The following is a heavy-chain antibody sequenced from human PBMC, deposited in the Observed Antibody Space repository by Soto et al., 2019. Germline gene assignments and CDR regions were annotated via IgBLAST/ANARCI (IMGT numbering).Heavy chain of an antibody. V-gene: IGHV1-69*13. D-gene: IGHD5-18*01. CDR2: IIPIFGTA. CDR3: ARLGVDTAMVPDDY. CDR1: GGTFSSYS. Sequence: SVKVSCKASGGTFSSYSISWVRQAPGQGLEWMGGIIPIFGTANYAQKFQGRVTITADESTSTAYMELSSLRSEDTAVYYCARLGVDTAMVPDDYWGQGTLVTVSS. J-gene: IGHJ4*02.